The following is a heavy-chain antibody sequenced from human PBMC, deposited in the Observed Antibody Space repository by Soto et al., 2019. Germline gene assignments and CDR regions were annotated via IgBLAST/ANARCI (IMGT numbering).Heavy chain of an antibody. V-gene: IGHV5-51*01. Sequence: LGESLRVSWKGAGDRCAGFGGGWVRQMPGKGLEWMGIIYPGDSDTRYSPSFQGQVTISADKSISTAYLQWSSLKASDTAMYYCARIMTTVTTFGDYYYYGMDVWGQGTTVTVSS. CDR1: GDRCAGFG. J-gene: IGHJ6*02. CDR2: IYPGDSDT. D-gene: IGHD4-17*01. CDR3: ARIMTTVTTFGDYYYYGMDV.